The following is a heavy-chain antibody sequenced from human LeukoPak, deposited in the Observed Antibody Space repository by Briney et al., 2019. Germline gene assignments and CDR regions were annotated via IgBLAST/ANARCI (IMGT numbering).Heavy chain of an antibody. CDR1: GGTFSSYA. V-gene: IGHV1-69*13. CDR2: IIPIFGTA. J-gene: IGHJ4*02. Sequence: SVKVSCKASGGTFSSYAISWVRQAPGQGLEWMGGIIPIFGTANYAQKFQGRVTITADESTSTAYMELSSLRSEDTAVYYCARSPRYCTSANCSYWGQGTLVTVSS. D-gene: IGHD2-2*01. CDR3: ARSPRYCTSANCSY.